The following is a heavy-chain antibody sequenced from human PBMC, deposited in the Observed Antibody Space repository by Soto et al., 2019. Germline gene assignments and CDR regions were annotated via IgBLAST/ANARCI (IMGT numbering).Heavy chain of an antibody. V-gene: IGHV1-3*01. CDR1: GYTFTSYA. Sequence: ASVKVSCKASGYTFTSYAMHWGRQAPGQRLEWMGWINAGNGNTKYSQKFQGRVTITRDTSASTAYMELSSLRSEDTAVYYCARECITIFGVVIYFDAFDIWGQGTMVTVSS. J-gene: IGHJ3*02. CDR2: INAGNGNT. D-gene: IGHD3-3*01. CDR3: ARECITIFGVVIYFDAFDI.